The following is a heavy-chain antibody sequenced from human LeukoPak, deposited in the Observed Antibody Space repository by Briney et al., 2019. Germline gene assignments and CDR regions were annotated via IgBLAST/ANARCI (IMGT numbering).Heavy chain of an antibody. CDR3: ARGRPWTAGHYYYYYMDV. J-gene: IGHJ6*03. Sequence: ASVKVSCKASGYTFTSYDINWVRQATGQGLEWMGWMNPNSGNTGYAQKFQGRVTMTRNTSISTAYMELSSLRSEDTAVYYCARGRPWTAGHYYYYYMDVWGKGTTVTVSS. V-gene: IGHV1-8*01. D-gene: IGHD2-21*02. CDR1: GYTFTSYD. CDR2: MNPNSGNT.